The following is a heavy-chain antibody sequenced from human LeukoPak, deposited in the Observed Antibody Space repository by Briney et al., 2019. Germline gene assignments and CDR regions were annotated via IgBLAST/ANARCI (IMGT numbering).Heavy chain of an antibody. CDR1: GCSISSSSYY. J-gene: IGHJ4*02. Sequence: PSETLSLTCTVSGCSISSSSYYWGWIRQPPGKGLEWIGSLYYSGSTYYNLSLKSRVTISVDTSKNQFSLKLSSVTAADTAVYYCARQSGPYSSRWFDYWGQGTLVTVSS. V-gene: IGHV4-39*01. CDR3: ARQSGPYSSRWFDY. CDR2: LYYSGST. D-gene: IGHD6-13*01.